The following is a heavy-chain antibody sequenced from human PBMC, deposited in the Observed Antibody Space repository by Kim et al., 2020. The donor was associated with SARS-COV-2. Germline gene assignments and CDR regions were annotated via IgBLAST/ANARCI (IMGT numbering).Heavy chain of an antibody. J-gene: IGHJ4*02. V-gene: IGHV3-33*06. CDR2: IWFDGNNK. CDR1: GFTFSSYG. CDR3: AKTQLRGSFYYDSSGYGAIDY. D-gene: IGHD3-22*01. Sequence: GGSLRLSCAASGFTFSSYGMHWVRQAPGKGLEWVAVIWFDGNNKYYADSVKGRFTISRDNSKNTLYLQMNSLRAEDTAVYYCAKTQLRGSFYYDSSGYGAIDYWGQGTLVTVSS.